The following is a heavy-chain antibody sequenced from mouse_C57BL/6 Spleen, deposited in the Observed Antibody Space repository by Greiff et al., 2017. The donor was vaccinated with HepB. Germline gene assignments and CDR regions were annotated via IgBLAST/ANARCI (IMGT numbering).Heavy chain of an antibody. D-gene: IGHD3-2*02. CDR2: ISGGGGNT. CDR1: GFTFSSYT. J-gene: IGHJ2*01. Sequence: EVKVIESGGGLVKPGGSLKLSCAASGFTFSSYTMSWVRQTPEKRLEWVATISGGGGNTYYPDSVKGRFTISRDNAKNTLYLQMSSLRSEDTALYYCARHGASSGPYYFDYWGQGTTLTVSS. V-gene: IGHV5-9*01. CDR3: ARHGASSGPYYFDY.